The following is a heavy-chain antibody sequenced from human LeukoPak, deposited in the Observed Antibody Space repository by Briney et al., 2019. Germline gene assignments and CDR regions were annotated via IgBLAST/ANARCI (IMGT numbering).Heavy chain of an antibody. CDR1: GGSISSSSYY. V-gene: IGHV4-39*01. CDR2: IYYSGST. Sequence: SETLSLTCTVSGGSISSSSYYWGWIRQPPGKGLEWIGSIYYSGSTYYNPSLKSRVTISVDTSKNQFSLKLSSVTAADTAVYYCARWGSGYYPYYFDYWGQGTLVTVSS. D-gene: IGHD3-22*01. J-gene: IGHJ4*02. CDR3: ARWGSGYYPYYFDY.